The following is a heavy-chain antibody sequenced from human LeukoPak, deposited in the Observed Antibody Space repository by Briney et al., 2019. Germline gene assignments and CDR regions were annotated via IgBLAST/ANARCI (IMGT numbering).Heavy chain of an antibody. Sequence: VKGRFTISRDNAANSLFLQMNSLRAEDTAVYYCAKDIAARPKYYFDYWGQGTLVTVSS. V-gene: IGHV3-21*04. J-gene: IGHJ4*02. D-gene: IGHD6-6*01. CDR3: AKDIAARPKYYFDY.